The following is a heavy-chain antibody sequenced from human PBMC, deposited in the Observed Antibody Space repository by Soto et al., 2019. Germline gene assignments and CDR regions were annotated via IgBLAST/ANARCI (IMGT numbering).Heavy chain of an antibody. D-gene: IGHD1-1*01. Sequence: EVQLLESGGGLVQPGGSLRLSCAASGFTFSSYAMSWVRQAPGKGLEWVSAISGSGGSTYYADSVKGRFTISRDNSKNTLYRQMNSLRAEDTAVYYCAKWAGAGYNWNDGWFDPWGQGTLVTVSS. CDR1: GFTFSSYA. CDR3: AKWAGAGYNWNDGWFDP. V-gene: IGHV3-23*01. CDR2: ISGSGGST. J-gene: IGHJ5*02.